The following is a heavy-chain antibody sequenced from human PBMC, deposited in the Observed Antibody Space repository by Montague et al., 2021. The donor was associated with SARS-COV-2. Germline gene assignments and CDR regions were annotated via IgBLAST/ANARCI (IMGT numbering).Heavy chain of an antibody. V-gene: IGHV4-59*01. CDR2: SWRT. CDR3: ARRGGSGYRYYFDY. J-gene: IGHJ4*02. D-gene: IGHD3-22*01. Sequence: SWRTNYNPSLKRRVTISVDTSKHQFYLKLNSVTAADTAVYYCARRGGSGYRYYFDYWGQGSLGTVS.